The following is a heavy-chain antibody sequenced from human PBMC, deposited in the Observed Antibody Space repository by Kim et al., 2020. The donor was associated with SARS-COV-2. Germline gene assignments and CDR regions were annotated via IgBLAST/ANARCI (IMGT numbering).Heavy chain of an antibody. CDR2: IYYSGST. J-gene: IGHJ6*02. V-gene: IGHV4-59*13. Sequence: SETLSLTCTVSGGSISSYYWSWIRQPPGKGLEWIGYIYYSGSTNYNPSLKSRVTISVDTSKNQFSLKLSSVTAADTAVYYCAREGPRVWGSYRYHLDVWGQGTTVTVSS. D-gene: IGHD3-16*02. CDR1: GGSISSYY. CDR3: AREGPRVWGSYRYHLDV.